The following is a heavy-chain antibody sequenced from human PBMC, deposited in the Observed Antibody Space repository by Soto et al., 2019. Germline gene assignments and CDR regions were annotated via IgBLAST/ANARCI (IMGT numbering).Heavy chain of an antibody. CDR1: GGSISSSGYY. J-gene: IGHJ4*02. D-gene: IGHD7-27*01. CDR2: IYYSGST. V-gene: IGHV4-39*07. CDR3: ARGPSGDKVDY. Sequence: SETLSLTCTVSGGSISSSGYYWGWIRQPPGKGLEWIGTIYYSGSTYYNPSLTSRVTISVDTSNNQFSLKLSSVSAADTAVYYCARGPSGDKVDYWGQGTLVTVSS.